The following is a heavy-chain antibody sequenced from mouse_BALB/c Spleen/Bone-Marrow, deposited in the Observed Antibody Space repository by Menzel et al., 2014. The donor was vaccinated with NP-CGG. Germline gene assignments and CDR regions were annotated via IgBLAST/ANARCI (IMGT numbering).Heavy chain of an antibody. V-gene: IGHV14-3*02. CDR1: GFNIKDTY. Sequence: VQLQQPGAEFAKPGASVKLSCTASGFNIKDTYMHWVKRRPEQGLEWIGRIDPANDNTKYDPKFQGKATITADTSSNTAYLQLSSLTSEDTAVYYCARADGYYAWFAYWGQGTLVTVSA. D-gene: IGHD2-3*01. CDR2: IDPANDNT. J-gene: IGHJ3*01. CDR3: ARADGYYAWFAY.